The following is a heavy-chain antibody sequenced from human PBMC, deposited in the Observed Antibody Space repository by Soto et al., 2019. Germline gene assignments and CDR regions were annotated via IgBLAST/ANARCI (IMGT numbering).Heavy chain of an antibody. D-gene: IGHD1-20*01. CDR1: GGSISSGGYY. Sequence: SETMSLTCTVSGGSISSGGYYWSWIRQHPGKGLEWIGYIYYSGSTYYNPSLKSRVTISVDTSKNQFSLKLSSVTAADTAVYYCARDRVLTGTTYFDYWGQGTLVTVSS. CDR3: ARDRVLTGTTYFDY. J-gene: IGHJ4*02. CDR2: IYYSGST. V-gene: IGHV4-31*03.